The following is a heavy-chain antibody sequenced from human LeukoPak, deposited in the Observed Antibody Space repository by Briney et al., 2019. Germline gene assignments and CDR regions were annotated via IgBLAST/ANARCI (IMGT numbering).Heavy chain of an antibody. CDR1: GGSFSGYY. Sequence: KSSETLSLTCAVYGGSFSGYYWSWIRQPPGKGLEWIGEINHSGSTKYNPSLKSRVTISVDTSKNHFSLKLTSVTAADTAVYYCARQRDYVWGSYRYRLKYFDYWGQGTLVTVSS. D-gene: IGHD3-16*02. CDR3: ARQRDYVWGSYRYRLKYFDY. CDR2: INHSGST. V-gene: IGHV4-34*01. J-gene: IGHJ4*02.